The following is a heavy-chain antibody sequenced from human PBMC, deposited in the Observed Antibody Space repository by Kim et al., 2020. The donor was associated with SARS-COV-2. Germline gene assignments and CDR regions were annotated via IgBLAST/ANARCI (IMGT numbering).Heavy chain of an antibody. CDR3: ARDKIVVVPAAIRWDY. CDR2: INPSGGST. D-gene: IGHD2-2*01. J-gene: IGHJ4*02. Sequence: ASVKVSCKASGYTFTSYYMHWVRQAPGQGLEWMGIINPSGGSTSYAQKFQGRVTMTRDTSTSTVYMELSSLRSEDTAVYYCARDKIVVVPAAIRWDYWGQGTLVIVSS. V-gene: IGHV1-46*01. CDR1: GYTFTSYY.